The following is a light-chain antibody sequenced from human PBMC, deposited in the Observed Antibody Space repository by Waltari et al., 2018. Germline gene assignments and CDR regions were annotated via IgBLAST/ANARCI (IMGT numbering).Light chain of an antibody. CDR2: GAS. J-gene: IGKJ1*01. CDR3: QHYVRLPVT. V-gene: IGKV3-20*01. Sequence: IVLTQSPATLSLPPGERATLSCRASQSVGTFLVWYQQKPGQAPRLLIQGASARATGTPDRFSGSGSGTDFSLTISRLEPEDFAVYYCQHYVRLPVTFGQGTKVEI. CDR1: QSVGTF.